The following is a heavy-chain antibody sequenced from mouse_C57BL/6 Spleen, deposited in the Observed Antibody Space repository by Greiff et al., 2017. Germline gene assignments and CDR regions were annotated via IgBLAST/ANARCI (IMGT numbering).Heavy chain of an antibody. J-gene: IGHJ2*01. Sequence: EVKLMESGGGLVKPGGSLKLSCAASGFTFSSYAMSWVRQTPEKRLEWVATISDGGSYTYYPDNVKGRFTISRDNAKNNLYLQMSHLKSEDTAMYYCARDKGDSNPFDYWGQGTTLTVSS. D-gene: IGHD2-5*01. CDR1: GFTFSSYA. CDR3: ARDKGDSNPFDY. CDR2: ISDGGSYT. V-gene: IGHV5-4*01.